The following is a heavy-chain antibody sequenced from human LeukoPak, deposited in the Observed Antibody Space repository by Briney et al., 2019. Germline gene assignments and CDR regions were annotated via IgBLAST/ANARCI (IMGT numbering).Heavy chain of an antibody. CDR1: GLTFSSYS. Sequence: GGSLRLSCAASGLTFSSYSMNWVRQAPGKGLEWVSSTSSSSSYIYYADSVKGRFTISRDNAKNSLYLQMNSLRAEDTAVYYCAREYGSGSYLNWFDPWGQGTLVTVSS. CDR2: TSSSSSYI. CDR3: AREYGSGSYLNWFDP. J-gene: IGHJ5*02. D-gene: IGHD3-10*01. V-gene: IGHV3-21*01.